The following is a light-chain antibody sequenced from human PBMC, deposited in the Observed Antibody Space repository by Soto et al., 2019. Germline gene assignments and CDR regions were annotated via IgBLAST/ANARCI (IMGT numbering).Light chain of an antibody. J-gene: IGLJ2*01. CDR2: RSN. V-gene: IGLV1-47*01. Sequence: QSVLTQSPSASGTPGQRVTLSCSGGSSNIGSNYVYWYQQLPGTAPKLLIYRSNQRPSGVPDRFSGSKSDTSGSLAISGLRSEDEADYYCAAWDDSLSGVVFGGGTKLTVL. CDR1: SSNIGSNY. CDR3: AAWDDSLSGVV.